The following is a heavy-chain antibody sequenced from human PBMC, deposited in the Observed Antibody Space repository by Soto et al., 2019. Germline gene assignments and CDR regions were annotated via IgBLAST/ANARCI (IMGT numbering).Heavy chain of an antibody. Sequence: QVQLVESGGAVVQPGKSLRLSCAASGFTFSTYGMHWVRQAPGKGLEWVAVMSYDESNKYYGDSVKGRFTISRDNSKHTLYLQMDSLRADDTAVYYCAKDLNYGDYGLGWYIELWGRGTLVTVSS. J-gene: IGHJ2*01. V-gene: IGHV3-30*18. CDR3: AKDLNYGDYGLGWYIEL. D-gene: IGHD4-17*01. CDR1: GFTFSTYG. CDR2: MSYDESNK.